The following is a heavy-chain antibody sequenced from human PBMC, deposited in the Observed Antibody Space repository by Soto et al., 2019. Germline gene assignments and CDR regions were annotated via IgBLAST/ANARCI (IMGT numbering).Heavy chain of an antibody. D-gene: IGHD5-18*01. J-gene: IGHJ4*02. CDR2: ISAYNGNT. Sequence: QVQLVQSGAEVKKPGASVKVSCKASGYTFASYGISWVRQAPGQGLEWMGWISAYNGNTNYAQNLQGRVTMTTDTSTITAYMELRSLRSDYTAVYYCASSSGYSYGFDYWGQGTLVTVSS. CDR1: GYTFASYG. CDR3: ASSSGYSYGFDY. V-gene: IGHV1-18*01.